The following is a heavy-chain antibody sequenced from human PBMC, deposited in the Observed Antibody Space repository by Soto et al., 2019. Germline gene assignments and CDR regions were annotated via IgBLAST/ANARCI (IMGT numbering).Heavy chain of an antibody. CDR1: RFSNSW. CDR2: INPDGGST. CDR3: VRGPGAYVYFGFDI. D-gene: IGHD3-9*01. J-gene: IGHJ3*02. Sequence: LRLSCAASRFSNSWMHCFRQVRGKGLVWVSRINPDGGSTNYADFVKGRFTISRDYATDTVYLQMNSLRAEDTAVYYCVRGPGAYVYFGFDIWGQGTMVTVSS. V-gene: IGHV3-74*01.